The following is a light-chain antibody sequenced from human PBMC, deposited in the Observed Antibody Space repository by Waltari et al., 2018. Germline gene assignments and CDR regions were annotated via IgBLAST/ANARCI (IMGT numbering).Light chain of an antibody. CDR2: WAS. CDR3: QQYYSIPYT. Sequence: DIVMTQSPDSLPVSLGERATINCKSSQSVLYSSNNKNYLAWYQQKPGQHPKLLIYWASTGEAGVPDRFSGSGSGTDFTLTISSLQAEDVAVYYCQQYYSIPYTFGQGAKLEIE. V-gene: IGKV4-1*01. J-gene: IGKJ2*01. CDR1: QSVLYSSNNKNY.